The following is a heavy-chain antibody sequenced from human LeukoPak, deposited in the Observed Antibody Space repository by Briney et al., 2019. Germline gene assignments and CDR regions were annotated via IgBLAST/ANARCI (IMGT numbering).Heavy chain of an antibody. J-gene: IGHJ6*02. CDR3: AREGTMVRGVIIHYYYGMDV. Sequence: GASVKVSCKASGYTFTSYGISWVRQAPGQGPEWMGWISAYNGNTNYAQKLQGRVTMTTDTSTSTAYMELRSLRSDDTAVYYCAREGTMVRGVIIHYYYGMDVWGQGTTVTVSS. D-gene: IGHD3-10*01. CDR1: GYTFTSYG. CDR2: ISAYNGNT. V-gene: IGHV1-18*01.